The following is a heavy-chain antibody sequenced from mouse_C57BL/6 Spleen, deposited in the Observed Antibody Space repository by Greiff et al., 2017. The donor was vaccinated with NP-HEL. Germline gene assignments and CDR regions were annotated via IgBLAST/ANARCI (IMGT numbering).Heavy chain of an antibody. J-gene: IGHJ3*01. CDR1: GFTFSDYG. V-gene: IGHV5-17*01. Sequence: DVHLVESGGGLVKPGGSLKLSCAASGFTFSDYGMHWVRQAPEKGLEWVAYISSGSSTIYYADTVKGRFTISRDNAKNTLFLQMTSLRSEDTAMYYCARPSTEALFAYWGQGTLVTVSA. CDR2: ISSGSSTI. CDR3: ARPSTEALFAY. D-gene: IGHD1-1*01.